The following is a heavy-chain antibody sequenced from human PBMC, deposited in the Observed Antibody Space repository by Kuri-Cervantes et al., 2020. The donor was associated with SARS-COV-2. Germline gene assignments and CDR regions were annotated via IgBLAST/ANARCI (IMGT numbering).Heavy chain of an antibody. V-gene: IGHV3-23*01. Sequence: ETLSLTCAASGFTFSSYAMSWVRQAPGKGLGWVSAISGSGGSTYYADSVEGRFTISRDNSKDTLYLQMNSLRAEDTAVYYCAKEIRATTRFDAFDIWGQGTMVTVSS. D-gene: IGHD1-26*01. CDR2: ISGSGGST. CDR3: AKEIRATTRFDAFDI. CDR1: GFTFSSYA. J-gene: IGHJ3*02.